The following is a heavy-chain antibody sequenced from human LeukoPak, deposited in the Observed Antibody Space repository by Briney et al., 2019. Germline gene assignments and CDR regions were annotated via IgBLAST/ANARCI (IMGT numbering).Heavy chain of an antibody. CDR2: IIPIFGTA. J-gene: IGHJ5*02. Sequence: ASVKVSCKASGGTFSSYAISWVRQAPGQGLEWMGGIIPIFGTANYAQKFQGRVTITADESTSTAYMELSSLRSEDTAVYYCARGEAYYDSSGYNWFDPWGQGTLVTVSS. CDR3: ARGEAYYDSSGYNWFDP. V-gene: IGHV1-69*01. CDR1: GGTFSSYA. D-gene: IGHD3-22*01.